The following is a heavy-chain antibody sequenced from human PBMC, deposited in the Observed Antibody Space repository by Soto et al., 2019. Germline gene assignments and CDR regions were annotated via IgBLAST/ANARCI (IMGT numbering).Heavy chain of an antibody. CDR2: IIPIFGTA. J-gene: IGHJ6*02. Sequence: SVKVSCKASGGTFSSYAISWVRQAPGQGLEWMGGIIPIFGTANYAQKFQGRVTITADESTSTAYMELSSLRSEDTAVYYCARARAAAGIDYYYYYGMDVWGQGTTVTVSS. CDR1: GGTFSSYA. D-gene: IGHD6-13*01. V-gene: IGHV1-69*13. CDR3: ARARAAAGIDYYYYYGMDV.